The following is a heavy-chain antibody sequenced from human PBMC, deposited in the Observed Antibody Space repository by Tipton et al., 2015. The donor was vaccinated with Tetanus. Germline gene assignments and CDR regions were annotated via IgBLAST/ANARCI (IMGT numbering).Heavy chain of an antibody. CDR1: GGSISSSSYY. V-gene: IGHV4-39*07. Sequence: TLSLTCTVSGGSISSSSYYWGWIRQPPGKGLEWIGSIYYSGSTYYNPSLKSRVTISVDTSKNQFSLKLSSVTAADTAVYYCARGPSVVYCSVGSFPVWFDPWGQGTLVTVSS. J-gene: IGHJ5*02. D-gene: IGHD2-15*01. CDR2: IYYSGST. CDR3: ARGPSVVYCSVGSFPVWFDP.